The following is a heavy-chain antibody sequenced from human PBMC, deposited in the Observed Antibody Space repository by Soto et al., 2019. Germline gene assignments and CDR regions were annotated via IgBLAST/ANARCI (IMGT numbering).Heavy chain of an antibody. J-gene: IGHJ4*02. Sequence: SVKVSFKASGYTFTSYGISLLLQAPVQLLEWMGWISAYNGNTNYAQKLQGRVTMTTDTSTSTAYMELRSLRSDDTAVYYCARAGKITIFGVVIIDFDYWGQGTLVTVSS. CDR2: ISAYNGNT. CDR1: GYTFTSYG. V-gene: IGHV1-18*01. D-gene: IGHD3-3*01. CDR3: ARAGKITIFGVVIIDFDY.